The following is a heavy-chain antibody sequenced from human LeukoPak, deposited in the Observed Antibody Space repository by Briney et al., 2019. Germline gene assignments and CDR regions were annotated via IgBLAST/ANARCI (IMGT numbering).Heavy chain of an antibody. CDR2: IYHSGST. Sequence: SGTLSLTCGVSGGSISASNWWSWVRQSPGKGLEWIGEIYHSGSTNYNPSLKSRVTISVDKSKNQLSLKLNSVTAADTAVYYCARTPRMAVAGKYNYYGMDVWGQGTTVTVSS. CDR3: ARTPRMAVAGKYNYYGMDV. J-gene: IGHJ6*02. D-gene: IGHD6-19*01. V-gene: IGHV4-4*02. CDR1: GGSISASNW.